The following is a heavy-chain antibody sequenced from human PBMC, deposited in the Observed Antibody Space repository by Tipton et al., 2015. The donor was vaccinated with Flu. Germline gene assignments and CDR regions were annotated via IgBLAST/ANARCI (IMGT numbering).Heavy chain of an antibody. CDR3: AREPKTAMVTQYYFDF. CDR2: ISHAGNT. J-gene: IGHJ4*02. Sequence: LTCAVSGDSISTSNRWSWVRQAPGKAPEWIGQISHAGNTAYNPSLKSRVTISVDRSENRFSLRLTSVTAADTAVYYCAREPKTAMVTQYYFDFWDQGTLVTVSS. V-gene: IGHV4-4*02. D-gene: IGHD5-18*01. CDR1: GDSISTSNR.